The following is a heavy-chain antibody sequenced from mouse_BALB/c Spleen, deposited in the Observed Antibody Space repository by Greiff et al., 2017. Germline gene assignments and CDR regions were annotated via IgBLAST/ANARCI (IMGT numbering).Heavy chain of an antibody. V-gene: IGHV1-15*01. J-gene: IGHJ2*01. CDR1: GYTFTDYE. D-gene: IGHD3-2*02. CDR3: TRSGYADY. Sequence: QVQLQQSGAELVRPGASVTLSCKASGYTFTDYEMHWVKQTPVHGLEWIGAIDPETGGTAYNQKFKGKATLTADKSSSTAYMELRSLTSEDSAVYYCTRSGYADYWGQGTTLTVSS. CDR2: IDPETGGT.